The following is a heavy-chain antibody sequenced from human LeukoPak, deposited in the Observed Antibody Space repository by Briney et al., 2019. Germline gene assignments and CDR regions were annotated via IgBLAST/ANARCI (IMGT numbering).Heavy chain of an antibody. J-gene: IGHJ4*02. CDR1: GYTFTSYG. CDR2: IGAYNGNT. CDR3: AREGDYDSSGYFDY. V-gene: IGHV1-18*01. Sequence: GASVKVSCKASGYTFTSYGISWVRQAPGQGLEWMGWIGAYNGNTNYAQKLQGRVTMTTDTSTSTAYMELRSLRSDDTAVYYCAREGDYDSSGYFDYWGQGTLVTVSS. D-gene: IGHD3-22*01.